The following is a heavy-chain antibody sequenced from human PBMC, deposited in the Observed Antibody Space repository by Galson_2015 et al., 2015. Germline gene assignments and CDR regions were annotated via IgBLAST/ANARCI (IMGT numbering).Heavy chain of an antibody. D-gene: IGHD5-12*01. J-gene: IGHJ5*02. V-gene: IGHV4-39*01. CDR1: GGSISSSSYY. CDR3: ARLGATISQSVAWFDP. Sequence: ETLSLTCTVSGGSISSSSYYWGWIRQPPGEGLEWIGSIYYSGSTYYNPSLKSRVTISVDTSKNQFSLNLSSVTAADTAVYYCARLGATISQSVAWFDPSGQGTLVTVSS. CDR2: IYYSGST.